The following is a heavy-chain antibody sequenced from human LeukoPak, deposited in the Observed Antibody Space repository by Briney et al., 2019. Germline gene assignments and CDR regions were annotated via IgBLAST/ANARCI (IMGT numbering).Heavy chain of an antibody. J-gene: IGHJ4*02. D-gene: IGHD3-16*02. CDR1: GFTFSDYA. CDR3: ARHDSFIPF. CDR2: ISDSGRSS. V-gene: IGHV3-23*01. Sequence: PGGSLRLSCVASGFTFSDYAMSWVRQAPGKGLEWVSGISDSGRSSYYTDSVKGRCTISRDNSKNTVSLQINNLRTEDTAVHFCARHDSFIPFWGQGTLVTVTS.